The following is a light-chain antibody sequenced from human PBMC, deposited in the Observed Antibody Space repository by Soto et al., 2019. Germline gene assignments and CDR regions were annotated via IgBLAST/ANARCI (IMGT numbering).Light chain of an antibody. Sequence: QSVLTQPRSLSGSPGQSVTISCTGTSNDVGAYNYVSWYQQHPGKAPKLMIYDVSKRPSGVPDRFSASKSGTTASLTISGLQVEDEAEYFCGSFTTSRIWVFGGGTKLTVL. CDR2: DVS. V-gene: IGLV2-11*01. CDR1: SNDVGAYNY. CDR3: GSFTTSRIWV. J-gene: IGLJ3*02.